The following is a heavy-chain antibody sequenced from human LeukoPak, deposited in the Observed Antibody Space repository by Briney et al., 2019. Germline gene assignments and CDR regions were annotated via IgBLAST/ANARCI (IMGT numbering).Heavy chain of an antibody. J-gene: IGHJ3*02. Sequence: PSETLSLTCTVSGGSIISYYWSWIRQPAGKGLEWIGRIYTSGSTNYNPSLKSRVTMSVDTSKNQFSLKLSSVTAADTAVYYCAREILLLSQDAFDIWGQGTMVTVSS. CDR2: IYTSGST. D-gene: IGHD2-15*01. CDR1: GGSIISYY. V-gene: IGHV4-4*07. CDR3: AREILLLSQDAFDI.